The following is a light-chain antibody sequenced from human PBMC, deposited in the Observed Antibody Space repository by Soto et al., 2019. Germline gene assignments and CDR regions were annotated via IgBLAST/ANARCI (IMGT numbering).Light chain of an antibody. CDR1: SNDIGGYNY. V-gene: IGLV2-14*03. CDR3: SSYGASSTL. CDR2: DVS. Sequence: QSVLTQPASVSGSRGQSITIPCTGTSNDIGGYNYVSWYQQHPGKVPKLIIFDVSYRPSGISDRFSGSKSGNTASLTISGLQPEDEADYYCSSYGASSTLFGGGTKVTVL. J-gene: IGLJ2*01.